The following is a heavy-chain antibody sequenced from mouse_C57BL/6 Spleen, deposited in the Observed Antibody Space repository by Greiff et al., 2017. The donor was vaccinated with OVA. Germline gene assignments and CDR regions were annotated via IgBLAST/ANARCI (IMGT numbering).Heavy chain of an antibody. J-gene: IGHJ1*03. CDR2: IRSKSSNYAT. V-gene: IGHV10-3*01. D-gene: IGHD1-1*01. CDR1: GFTFNTYA. Sequence: EVQGVESGGGLVQPKGSLKLSCAASGFTFNTYAMHWVRQAPGKGLEWVARIRSKSSNYATYYADSVKDRFTISRDDSQSMLYLQMNNLKTEDTAMYYCVREDYYGSSPYWYFDVWGTGTTVTVSS. CDR3: VREDYYGSSPYWYFDV.